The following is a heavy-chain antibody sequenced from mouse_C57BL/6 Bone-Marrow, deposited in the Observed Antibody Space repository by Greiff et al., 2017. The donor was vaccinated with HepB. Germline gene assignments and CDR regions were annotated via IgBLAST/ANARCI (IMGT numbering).Heavy chain of an antibody. J-gene: IGHJ2*01. V-gene: IGHV1-64*01. Sequence: QVQLQQPGAELVKPGASVKLSCKASGYTFTSYRMHWVKQRPGQGLEWIGMIHPNSGSTNYNEKFKSKATLTVDKSSSTAYMQLSSLTSEDSAVYYCTRRGIYDYALYYWGQGTTLTVSS. CDR1: GYTFTSYR. CDR3: TRRGIYDYALYY. D-gene: IGHD2-4*01. CDR2: IHPNSGST.